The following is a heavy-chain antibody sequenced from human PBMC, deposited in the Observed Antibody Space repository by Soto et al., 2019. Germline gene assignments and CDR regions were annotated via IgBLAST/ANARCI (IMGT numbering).Heavy chain of an antibody. J-gene: IGHJ4*02. V-gene: IGHV3-7*01. CDR3: DRTGTTLSYYFDY. CDR2: IKQDGSEK. Sequence: XXSLRLSCTAAGLTFISYWVRWVPQAPGQGLEWVANIKQDGSEKYYVDSVKGRFTISRDNAKNSLYLQMNSLRAEDTAVYYCDRTGTTLSYYFDYWGQGTLVTVSS. D-gene: IGHD1-7*01. CDR1: GLTFISYW.